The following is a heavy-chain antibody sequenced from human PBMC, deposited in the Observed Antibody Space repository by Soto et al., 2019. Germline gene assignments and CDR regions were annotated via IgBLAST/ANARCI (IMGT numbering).Heavy chain of an antibody. CDR2: IWYAGSNK. J-gene: IGHJ6*02. CDR3: ARDRPDYGGMDV. V-gene: IGHV3-33*01. Sequence: QVQLVASGGGVVQPGRSLRLYCAASGFTFSSYGMHWVRQAPGKGLEWVAVIWYAGSNKYYADSVKGRFTISRDNSKNTLYLQKNSLRAEDTAVYYCARDRPDYGGMDVWGQGTTVTVSS. CDR1: GFTFSSYG.